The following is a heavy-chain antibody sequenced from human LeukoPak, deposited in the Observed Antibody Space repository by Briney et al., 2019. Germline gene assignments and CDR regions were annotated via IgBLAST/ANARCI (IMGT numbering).Heavy chain of an antibody. Sequence: ASVKVSCKASGYTFTSYDINWVRQATGQGLEWRGWMNPNSGNTGYAQKFQGRVTMTRNTSISTAYMELSSLRSEDTAVYYCARDEGIVVVPAAIRGEYNWFDPWGQGTLVTVSS. D-gene: IGHD2-2*02. V-gene: IGHV1-8*01. CDR3: ARDEGIVVVPAAIRGEYNWFDP. J-gene: IGHJ5*02. CDR2: MNPNSGNT. CDR1: GYTFTSYD.